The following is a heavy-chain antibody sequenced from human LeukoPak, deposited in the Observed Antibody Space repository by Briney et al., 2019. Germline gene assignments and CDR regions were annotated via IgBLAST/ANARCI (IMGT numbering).Heavy chain of an antibody. Sequence: PSETLSLTCTVSGGSISSYYWSWIRQPPGKGLEWIGCIYYSGSTNYNPSLKSRVTISVDTSKNQFSLKLSSVTAADTAVYYCARQELDYYYGMDVWAKGPRSPSP. CDR3: ARQELDYYYGMDV. D-gene: IGHD1-7*01. CDR1: GGSISSYY. V-gene: IGHV4-59*08. CDR2: IYYSGST. J-gene: IGHJ6*02.